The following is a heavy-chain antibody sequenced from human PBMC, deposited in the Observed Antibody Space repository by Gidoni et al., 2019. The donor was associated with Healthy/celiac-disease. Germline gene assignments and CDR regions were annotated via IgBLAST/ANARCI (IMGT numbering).Heavy chain of an antibody. Sequence: EVQLVQSGAEVKKPGESLKISCKGSGYSFTSYWIGWVRQMPGKGLEWMGIIYPGDSDTRYSPSFQGQVTISADKSISTAYLQWSSLKASDTAMYYCAGPTIDYGDYWTFDIWGQGTMVTVSS. J-gene: IGHJ3*02. CDR1: GYSFTSYW. CDR2: IYPGDSDT. V-gene: IGHV5-51*01. CDR3: AGPTIDYGDYWTFDI. D-gene: IGHD4-17*01.